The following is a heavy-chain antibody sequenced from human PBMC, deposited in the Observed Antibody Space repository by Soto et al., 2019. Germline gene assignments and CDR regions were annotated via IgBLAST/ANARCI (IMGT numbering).Heavy chain of an antibody. Sequence: EVQLVESGGGLVQPGGSLRLSCAASGFTVSSKYMSWVRQAPGKGLEWVSLIQSGGTTYYADSVKGSFNISTDSSKNMMHLHMDRLRAEETAVYYSARDDILCSGGNCYGVRMDVWGKGTTVTVSS. CDR1: GFTVSSKY. J-gene: IGHJ6*03. V-gene: IGHV3-66*01. CDR3: ARDDILCSGGNCYGVRMDV. CDR2: IQSGGTT. D-gene: IGHD2-15*01.